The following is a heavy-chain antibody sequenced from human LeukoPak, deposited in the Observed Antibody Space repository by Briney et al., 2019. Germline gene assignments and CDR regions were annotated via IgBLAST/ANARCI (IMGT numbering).Heavy chain of an antibody. CDR1: GFRFDDYA. Sequence: GGSLRLSCAASGFRFDDYAMHWVRRAPGKGLEWVSAISGSGGSTYYADSVKGRFTISRDNSKNTLYLQMDSLRAEDTAVYYCAKTCTGYSSGWYPNADFDYWGQGTLVTVSS. D-gene: IGHD6-19*01. CDR2: ISGSGGST. V-gene: IGHV3-23*01. CDR3: AKTCTGYSSGWYPNADFDY. J-gene: IGHJ4*02.